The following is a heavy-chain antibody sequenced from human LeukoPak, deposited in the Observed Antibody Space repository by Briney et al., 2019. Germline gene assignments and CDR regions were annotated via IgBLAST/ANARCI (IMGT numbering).Heavy chain of an antibody. CDR2: ISDSGGST. V-gene: IGHV3-23*01. J-gene: IGHJ4*02. D-gene: IGHD2-21*02. CDR3: AKDDLVVVTASLDY. CDR1: GFTFSSYA. Sequence: PGGSLRLSCAASGFTFSSYAMSWVRQAPGKGLEWVSAISDSGGSTYYADSVKGRFTISRDNSKNTLYLQMNSLRAEDTAVYYCAKDDLVVVTASLDYWGQGTLVTVSS.